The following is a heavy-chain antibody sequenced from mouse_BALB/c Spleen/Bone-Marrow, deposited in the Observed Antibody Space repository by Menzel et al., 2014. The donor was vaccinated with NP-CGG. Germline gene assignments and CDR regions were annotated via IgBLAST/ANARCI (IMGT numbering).Heavy chain of an antibody. Sequence: QVQLQQPGAELVRPGSSVKISCKASGYPFSSYWMNWVKQRPGQGLEWIGQIYPGDGETNYNGKFKGNATLTADKSSSTASMQLISLTSEDSAVYFCARKYGDYWGQGTALTVSS. D-gene: IGHD2-10*02. CDR3: ARKYGDY. CDR2: IYPGDGET. V-gene: IGHV1-80*01. J-gene: IGHJ2*01. CDR1: GYPFSSYW.